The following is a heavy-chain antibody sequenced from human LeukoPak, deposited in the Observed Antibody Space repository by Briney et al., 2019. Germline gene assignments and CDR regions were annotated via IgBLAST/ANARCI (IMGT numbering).Heavy chain of an antibody. CDR2: IYYSGST. CDR1: GDSTRSSSYY. D-gene: IGHD1-26*01. Sequence: SETLSLTCTDSGDSTRSSSYYWGWIRQSPGKGLELIGSIYYSGSTYYNPSLRSRLTISDDASKNQFSLKLSSVTAADMAVYYCARIVGATDYFDYWGQGTLVTVSS. CDR3: ARIVGATDYFDY. V-gene: IGHV4-39*01. J-gene: IGHJ4*02.